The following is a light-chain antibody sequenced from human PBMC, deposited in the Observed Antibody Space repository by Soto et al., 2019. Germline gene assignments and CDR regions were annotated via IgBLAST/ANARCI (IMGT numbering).Light chain of an antibody. V-gene: IGLV2-23*01. CDR2: EGS. CDR3: CSYAYSSNFYV. J-gene: IGLJ1*01. Sequence: QSVLTQPASVSGSPGQSITISCTGTSSDVGSYNLVSWYQQHPGKAPKLMIYEGSKRPSGVSNRFSGSKSGNTASLTISGLQAEDEADYYCCSYAYSSNFYVFGTVTEVTV. CDR1: SSDVGSYNL.